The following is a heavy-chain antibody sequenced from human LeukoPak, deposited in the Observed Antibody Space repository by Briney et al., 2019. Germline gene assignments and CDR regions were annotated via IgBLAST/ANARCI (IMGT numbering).Heavy chain of an antibody. J-gene: IGHJ3*02. CDR1: GFTFSSYG. D-gene: IGHD6-19*01. Sequence: GGSLRLSCAASGFTFSSYGMHWVRQAPGKGLEWVAVISYDGSNKYYADSVKGRFTISRDNSKNTLYLQMNSLRAEDTAVYYCASQQHSSGWYSDDAFDIWGQGTMVTVSS. CDR2: ISYDGSNK. V-gene: IGHV3-30*03. CDR3: ASQQHSSGWYSDDAFDI.